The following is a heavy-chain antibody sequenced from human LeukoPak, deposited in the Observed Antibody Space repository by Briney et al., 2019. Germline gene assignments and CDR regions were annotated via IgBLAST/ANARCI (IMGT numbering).Heavy chain of an antibody. D-gene: IGHD2-8*02. V-gene: IGHV3-33*06. J-gene: IGHJ4*02. CDR3: AKETGGLFDY. CDR2: IWYDGSNK. Sequence: GGSLRLSCAASGFTFSSYGMRWVRQPPGKWLEWVAVIWYDGSNKYYADSVKGRFTISRDNSKNTLYLQMNSLRAEDTAVYYCAKETGGLFDYWGQGTLVTVSS. CDR1: GFTFSSYG.